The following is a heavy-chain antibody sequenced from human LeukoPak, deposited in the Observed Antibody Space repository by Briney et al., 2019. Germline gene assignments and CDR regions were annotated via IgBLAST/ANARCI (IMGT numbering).Heavy chain of an antibody. J-gene: IGHJ4*02. D-gene: IGHD3-22*01. CDR1: GSTFSSYG. Sequence: PGGSLRLSCAASGSTFSSYGMHWVRQAPGKGLEWVAVISYDGSNKYYADSVKGRFTISRDNSKNTLFLQMNSLRAEDSAVYYCATDREGDPSAYYLVGGQGTLITVSS. CDR3: ATDREGDPSAYYLV. CDR2: ISYDGSNK. V-gene: IGHV3-30*03.